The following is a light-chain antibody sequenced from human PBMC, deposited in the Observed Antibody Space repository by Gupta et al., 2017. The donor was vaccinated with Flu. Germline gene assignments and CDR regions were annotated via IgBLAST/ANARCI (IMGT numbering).Light chain of an antibody. CDR2: GAS. V-gene: IGKV3-15*01. Sequence: EIVMTQSPANLSVSPGERATLSYRASQSVRSNLAWYKQKPGQAPRLLIYGASTSDTGIPARFSGSGYGKEFTLTISSRQSEDFAVYYCQQDKNWPPITFGQGTLMEIK. CDR3: QQDKNWPPIT. CDR1: QSVRSN. J-gene: IGKJ5*01.